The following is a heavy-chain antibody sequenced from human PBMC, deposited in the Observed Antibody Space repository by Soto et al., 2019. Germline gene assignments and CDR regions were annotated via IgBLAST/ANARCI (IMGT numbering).Heavy chain of an antibody. V-gene: IGHV1-18*01. D-gene: IGHD3-16*01. CDR1: GYTFTSYA. CDR3: AMVDVYVTPSPQDV. J-gene: IGHJ6*02. CDR2: INAYNGNT. Sequence: ASVKVSCKASGYTFTSYAMHWGRHAPGQGLEWMGWINAYNGNTKYAQNLQGRVTLTTDTSTSTAYMELRSLRSNDTAVYYCAMVDVYVTPSPQDVWGQGTTVTVSS.